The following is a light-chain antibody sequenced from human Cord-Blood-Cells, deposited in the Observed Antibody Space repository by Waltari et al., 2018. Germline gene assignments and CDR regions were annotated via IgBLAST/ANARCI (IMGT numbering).Light chain of an antibody. CDR3: SSYTSSSTDVV. V-gene: IGLV2-14*01. CDR1: RSDVGGYNC. J-gene: IGLJ2*01. Sequence: QSALTPPASVSGSPGKPITIPCTGTRSDVGGYNCVSRYQQHTGKAPKLRIYDVSNRPSGVSNRFSGSKSGNTASLTISGLQAEDEADYYCSSYTSSSTDVVFGGGTKLTFL. CDR2: DVS.